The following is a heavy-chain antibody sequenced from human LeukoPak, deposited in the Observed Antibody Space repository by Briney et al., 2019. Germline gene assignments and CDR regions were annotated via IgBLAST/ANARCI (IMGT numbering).Heavy chain of an antibody. Sequence: GASVKVSCKVSGYTLTELSMHWVRQAPGKGLEWMGGLDPEDSETIYAQKFQGRVTMTEDTSKDTAYMELSSLRSEDTAVYYCATAVCNYYDSSGYPPDYWGQGTLVTVSS. CDR2: LDPEDSET. J-gene: IGHJ4*02. V-gene: IGHV1-24*01. D-gene: IGHD3-22*01. CDR3: ATAVCNYYDSSGYPPDY. CDR1: GYTLTELS.